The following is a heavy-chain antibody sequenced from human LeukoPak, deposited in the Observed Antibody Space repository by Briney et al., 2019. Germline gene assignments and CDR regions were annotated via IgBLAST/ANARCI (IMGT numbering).Heavy chain of an antibody. Sequence: SETLSLTCTVSGGSLSDYYWTWVRQPPGKGLEWIGYIYYTGSTSYNPSLKSRIAISVDTSKTQFSLKLTSVTPADTAVYYCARVPGLYYYYYYMDVWGKGTTVTVSS. CDR2: IYYTGST. V-gene: IGHV4-59*01. CDR3: ARVPGLYYYYYYMDV. J-gene: IGHJ6*03. D-gene: IGHD3/OR15-3a*01. CDR1: GGSLSDYY.